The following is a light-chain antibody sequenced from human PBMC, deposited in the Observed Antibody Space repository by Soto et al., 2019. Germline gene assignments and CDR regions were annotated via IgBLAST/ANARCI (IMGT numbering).Light chain of an antibody. Sequence: QSALTQPRSVSASPGQSVTISCTGTSSNVGGYNYVSWYQQNPGKAPKLMIYDATKRPSGVPDRFSGSKSGNAAPLTISGLKAEDEADYYCCSYAASYTLLFGGGTKVTVL. CDR1: SSNVGGYNY. CDR2: DAT. V-gene: IGLV2-11*01. CDR3: CSYAASYTLL. J-gene: IGLJ2*01.